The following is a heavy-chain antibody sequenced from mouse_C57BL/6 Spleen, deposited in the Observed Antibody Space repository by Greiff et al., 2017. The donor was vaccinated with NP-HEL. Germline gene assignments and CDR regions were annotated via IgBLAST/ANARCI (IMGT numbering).Heavy chain of an antibody. V-gene: IGHV3-1*01. CDR2: ISYSGST. CDR3: ARRAGKYYFDY. Sequence: EVQLVESGPGMVKPSQSLSLTCTVTGYSITSGYDWHWIRHFPGNKLEWMGYISYSGSTNYNPSLKSRISITHDTSKNHFFLTLNSVTTEDTATYYCARRAGKYYFDYWGQGTTLTVSS. D-gene: IGHD3-3*01. CDR1: GYSITSGYD. J-gene: IGHJ2*01.